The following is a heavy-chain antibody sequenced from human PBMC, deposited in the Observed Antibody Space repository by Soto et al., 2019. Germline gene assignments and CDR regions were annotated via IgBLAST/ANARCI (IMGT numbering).Heavy chain of an antibody. J-gene: IGHJ4*02. CDR1: GGTFSSDS. CDR2: IIPMFDTP. D-gene: IGHD2-15*01. CDR3: ARSGGLDRDFNC. V-gene: IGHV1-69*12. Sequence: QVQLVQSGAEVKKPGSSVKVSCKASGGTFSSDSFSWVRQAPGQGLEWMGGIIPMFDTPIYAQKFQDRVTITAGESTSTAYMQLSSLRSGDTAVYYCARSGGLDRDFNCWGQGSLVTVSS.